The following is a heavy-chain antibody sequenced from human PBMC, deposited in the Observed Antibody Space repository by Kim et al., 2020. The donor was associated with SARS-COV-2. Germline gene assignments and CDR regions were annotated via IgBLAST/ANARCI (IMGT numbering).Heavy chain of an antibody. CDR3: ARDVRGVIIAYFDY. J-gene: IGHJ4*02. CDR1: GGSISSSSYY. CDR2: IYYSGST. D-gene: IGHD3-10*02. Sequence: SETLSLTCTVSGGSISSSSYYWGWIRQPPGKGLEWIGSIYYSGSTYYNPSLKSRVTISVDTSKNQFSLKLSSVTAADTAVYYCARDVRGVIIAYFDYWGQGTLVTVSS. V-gene: IGHV4-39*07.